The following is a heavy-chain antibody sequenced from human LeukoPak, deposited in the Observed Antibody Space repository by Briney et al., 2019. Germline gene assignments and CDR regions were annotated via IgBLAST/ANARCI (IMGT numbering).Heavy chain of an antibody. CDR1: GFTFSSYG. D-gene: IGHD3-10*01. J-gene: IGHJ4*02. CDR3: ASPYGSGSYFDY. CDR2: IRYDGSNK. Sequence: GGSLRLSCAASGFTFSSYGMHWVRQAPGKGLEWVAFIRYDGSNKYYADSVKGRFTISRDNSRNTLYLQMNSLRAEDTAVYYCASPYGSGSYFDYWGQGTLVTVSS. V-gene: IGHV3-30*02.